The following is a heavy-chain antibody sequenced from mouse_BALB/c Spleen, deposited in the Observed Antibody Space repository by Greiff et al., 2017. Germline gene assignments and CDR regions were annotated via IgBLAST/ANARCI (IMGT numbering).Heavy chain of an antibody. J-gene: IGHJ4*01. CDR3: ARGDYAYYAMDY. CDR2: ISTYYGDA. Sequence: VMLVESGAELVRPGVSVKISCKGSGYTFTDYAMHWVKQSHAKSLEWIGVISTYYGDASYNQKFKGKATMTVDKSSSTAYMELARLTSEDSAIYYCARGDYAYYAMDYWGQGTSVTVSS. CDR1: GYTFTDYA. V-gene: IGHV1S137*01. D-gene: IGHD2-4*01.